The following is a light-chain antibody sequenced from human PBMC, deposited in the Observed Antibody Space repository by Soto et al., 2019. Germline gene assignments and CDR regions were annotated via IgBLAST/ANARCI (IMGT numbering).Light chain of an antibody. Sequence: DVQMTQSPSSLSACVGDRVTITCRASQGIAPYLAWFQQKPGKVPKLLIYATSTLQSGVPSRFSGSGSGTDFTLTINSLKPEDVGTYYCQKYNSAPLTFGGGTKVEIK. CDR1: QGIAPY. V-gene: IGKV1-27*01. J-gene: IGKJ4*01. CDR3: QKYNSAPLT. CDR2: ATS.